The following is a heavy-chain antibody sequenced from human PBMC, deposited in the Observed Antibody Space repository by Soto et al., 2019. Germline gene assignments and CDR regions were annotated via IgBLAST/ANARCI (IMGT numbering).Heavy chain of an antibody. CDR1: GFTFSTHA. CDR3: ARDPPGSGWAFDY. V-gene: IGHV3-33*01. J-gene: IGHJ4*02. Sequence: QVRLVESGGGVVQPGRSLRLSCAAAGFTFSTHAMHWVRQAPGKGLEWVAFIWSDGSNKYYADSVKGRATISRDNSKRTGDLQMNSLRAEDTAVYYCARDPPGSGWAFDYWGQGTLVTVSS. CDR2: IWSDGSNK. D-gene: IGHD6-19*01.